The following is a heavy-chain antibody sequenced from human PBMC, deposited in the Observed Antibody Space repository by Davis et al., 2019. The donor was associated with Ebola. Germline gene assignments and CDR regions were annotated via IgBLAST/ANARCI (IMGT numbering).Heavy chain of an antibody. CDR3: AKQGSWNYWD. CDR1: GFTVSSNY. J-gene: IGHJ4*02. D-gene: IGHD6-13*01. CDR2: LSATGSHS. V-gene: IGHV3-23*01. Sequence: GESLKISCAASGFTVSSNYMSWVRQAPGKGLEWVSTLSATGSHSYYADSVRGRFTISRDNSKSTLYLQMSSLRDEDTAVYYCAKQGSWNYWDWGQGTLLTVSS.